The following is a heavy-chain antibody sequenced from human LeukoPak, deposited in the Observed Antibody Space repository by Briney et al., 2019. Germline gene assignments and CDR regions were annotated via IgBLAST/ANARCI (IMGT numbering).Heavy chain of an antibody. V-gene: IGHV4-34*01. J-gene: IGHJ4*02. CDR3: ARFGYYYDSSGYRGYYFDY. D-gene: IGHD3-22*01. CDR2: INHSGST. Sequence: PSETLSLTCAVYGGSFSGYYWSWIRQPPGKGLEWIGEINHSGSTNYNPSLKSRVTISVDTSKNQFSLKLSSVTAADTAVYYCARFGYYYDSSGYRGYYFDYWGQGTLVTVSS. CDR1: GGSFSGYY.